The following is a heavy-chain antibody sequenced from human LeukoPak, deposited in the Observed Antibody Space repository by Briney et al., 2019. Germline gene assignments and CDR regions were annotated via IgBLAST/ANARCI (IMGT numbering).Heavy chain of an antibody. J-gene: IGHJ4*02. Sequence: GGSLRLSCAASGFIFSHYWMTWVRQAPGKGLEWVANIKQDGSEKYYADSLKGRFTISRDNAKNSLYLQMNSLRVEDTAVYYCAREPPVLRLLEWSTNFDYWGQGTLVTVSS. CDR2: IKQDGSEK. CDR1: GFIFSHYW. V-gene: IGHV3-7*01. CDR3: AREPPVLRLLEWSTNFDY. D-gene: IGHD3-3*01.